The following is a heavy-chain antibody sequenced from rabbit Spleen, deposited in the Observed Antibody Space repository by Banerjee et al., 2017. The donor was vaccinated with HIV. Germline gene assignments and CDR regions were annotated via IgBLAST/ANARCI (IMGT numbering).Heavy chain of an antibody. J-gene: IGHJ4*01. CDR1: GVSFSGKHY. Sequence: QSLEESGGDLVKPGASLTLTCTASGVSFSGKHYMCWVRQAPGKGLEWIACIEGGSSDFSSFASWAKGRFTIPKTSSTTVTLKMTSLTAADTATYFSARGSAAILIVITGYYLNLWGPGTLVTVS. CDR3: ARGSAAILIVITGYYLNL. V-gene: IGHV1S40*01. CDR2: IEGGSSDFS. D-gene: IGHD2-1*01.